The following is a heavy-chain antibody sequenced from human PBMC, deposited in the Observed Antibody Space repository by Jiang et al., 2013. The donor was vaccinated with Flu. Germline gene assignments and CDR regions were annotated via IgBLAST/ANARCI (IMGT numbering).Heavy chain of an antibody. CDR3: VKDKEGNLIHYLDY. CDR2: VSYDETTK. Sequence: PGKGLEWVALVSYDETTKIYADSVRGRFTISRDNSKNMIYLQMDSLRPEDTAIYYCVKDKEGNLIHYLDYWGQGTLVTVSS. V-gene: IGHV3-30*18. J-gene: IGHJ4*02. D-gene: IGHD1-14*01.